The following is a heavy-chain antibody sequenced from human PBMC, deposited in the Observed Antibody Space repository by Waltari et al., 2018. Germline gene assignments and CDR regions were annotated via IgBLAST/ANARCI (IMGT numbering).Heavy chain of an antibody. CDR2: INSDGSST. V-gene: IGHV3-74*01. CDR3: ATCYYYDSSGNYYVSDY. D-gene: IGHD3-22*01. J-gene: IGHJ4*02. CDR1: GITFSRYW. Sequence: EVRLVESGGGLVQPGGSLRLSCAASGITFSRYWMHWVRQAPGKGLVWVSRINSDGSSTSYADSVKGRFTISRDNAKNTLYLQMNSLRAEDTAVYYCATCYYYDSSGNYYVSDYWGQGTLVTVSS.